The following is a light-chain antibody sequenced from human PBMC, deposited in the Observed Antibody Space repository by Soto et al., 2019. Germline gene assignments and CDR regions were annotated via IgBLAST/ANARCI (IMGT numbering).Light chain of an antibody. CDR1: TSNIGHNY. Sequence: QSVLTQPPSASGTPGQRVTISCSGTTSNIGHNYVCWYQQLPGSTPKLLILRSDQRPSGVPDRFSGSKSGTSASLTIGGLRYEDEGDYYCASWDDSLSGFVFGTGTKLTVL. CDR2: RSD. J-gene: IGLJ1*01. CDR3: ASWDDSLSGFV. V-gene: IGLV1-47*01.